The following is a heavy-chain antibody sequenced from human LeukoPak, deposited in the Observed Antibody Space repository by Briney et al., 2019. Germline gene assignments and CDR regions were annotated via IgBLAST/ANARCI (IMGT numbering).Heavy chain of an antibody. CDR1: GFTFSTYN. CDR3: ARVRGGWYFDY. V-gene: IGHV3-48*04. J-gene: IGHJ4*02. D-gene: IGHD6-19*01. Sequence: PGGSLRVSCAASGFTFSTYNMNWVRLAPGKGLEWVSSISGSSSTIYYADSVKGRFTISRDNSKTTLYLQMNSLRAEDTAVYYCARVRGGWYFDYWGQGTLVTVSS. CDR2: ISGSSSTI.